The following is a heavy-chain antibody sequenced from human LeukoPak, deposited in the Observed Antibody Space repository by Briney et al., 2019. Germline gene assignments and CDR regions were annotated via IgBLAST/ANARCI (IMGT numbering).Heavy chain of an antibody. Sequence: SETLSLTCTVSGGSIGNNHYYWGWIRQPPGKGLEWIGSIYYSGSTYCNPSLKSRVTISVDTSKNQFSLKLSSVTAADTAVYYCARDCLTMVRGVIMGTRWFDPWGQGTLVTVSS. CDR3: ARDCLTMVRGVIMGTRWFDP. CDR2: IYYSGST. V-gene: IGHV4-39*07. J-gene: IGHJ5*02. CDR1: GGSIGNNHYY. D-gene: IGHD3-10*01.